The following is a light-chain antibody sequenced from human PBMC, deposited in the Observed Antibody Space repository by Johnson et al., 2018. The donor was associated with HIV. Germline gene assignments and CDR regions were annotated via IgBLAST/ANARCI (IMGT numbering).Light chain of an antibody. J-gene: IGLJ1*01. CDR3: ATWDSSLSTYV. Sequence: QSVLTKPPSVSAAPGQKVTISCSGSSSNIGNNYVSWYQQLPGTAPKLLIYDNYKRPSGIPDRFSGSKSGTSATLGITGLQTGDEADYCCATWDSSLSTYVFGTGTKVTVL. V-gene: IGLV1-51*01. CDR1: SSNIGNNY. CDR2: DNY.